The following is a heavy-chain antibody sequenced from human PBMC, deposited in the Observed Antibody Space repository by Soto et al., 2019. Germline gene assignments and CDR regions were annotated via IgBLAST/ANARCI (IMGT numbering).Heavy chain of an antibody. D-gene: IGHD3-3*01. J-gene: IGHJ6*02. CDR2: IYYSGST. CDR1: GGSISSSSYS. V-gene: IGHV4-39*02. CDR3: AREFWSGYYATYYYYGMDV. Sequence: SETLSLTCTVSGGSISSSSYSWGWIRQPPGKGLEWIGSIYYSGSTYYNPSLKSRVTISVDTSKNQFSLKLSSVTAADTAVYYCAREFWSGYYATYYYYGMDVWGQGTTVTVSS.